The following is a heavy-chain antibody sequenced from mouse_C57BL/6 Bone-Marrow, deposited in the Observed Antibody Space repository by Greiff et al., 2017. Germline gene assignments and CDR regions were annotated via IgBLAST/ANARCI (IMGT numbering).Heavy chain of an antibody. CDR2: INSDRGST. CDR3: ARQDYNDY. Sequence: EVQRVESGGGLVQPGESLKLSCESNEYEFPSHDMSWVRKTPEKRLELVAAINSDRGSTYYPDTMARRFIISRDNTKETLYLQMSGLRSEDTALSYCARQDYNDYWGQGTTLTVSS. D-gene: IGHD2-4*01. CDR1: EYEFPSHD. J-gene: IGHJ2*01. V-gene: IGHV5-2*01.